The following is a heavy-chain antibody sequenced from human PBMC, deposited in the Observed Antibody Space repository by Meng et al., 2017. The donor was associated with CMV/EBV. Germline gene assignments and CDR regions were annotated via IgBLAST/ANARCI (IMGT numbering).Heavy chain of an antibody. CDR1: GFTFSNAW. CDR2: IYYSGST. V-gene: IGHV4-59*01. Sequence: ESLKISCAASGFTFSNAWMSWVRQAPGKGLEWIGYIYYSGSTNYNPSLKSRVTISVDTSKNQFSLKLSSVTAADTAVYYCASGYYYYGMDVWGQGTTVTVSS. J-gene: IGHJ6*02. CDR3: ASGYYYYGMDV.